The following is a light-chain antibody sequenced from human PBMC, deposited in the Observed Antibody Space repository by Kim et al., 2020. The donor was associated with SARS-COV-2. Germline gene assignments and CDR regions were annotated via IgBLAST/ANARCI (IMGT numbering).Light chain of an antibody. CDR2: EVS. Sequence: QSVLTQPPSASGSPGQSITISCTGSSSDIGGYNYVSWYQQHPGKAPKLMIYEVSERPSGVPDRFSGSKSGNTASLTVSGLQAEDEAGYYCSPYAGSNIVVFGGGTQLTVL. CDR3: SPYAGSNIVV. J-gene: IGLJ2*01. V-gene: IGLV2-8*01. CDR1: SSDIGGYNY.